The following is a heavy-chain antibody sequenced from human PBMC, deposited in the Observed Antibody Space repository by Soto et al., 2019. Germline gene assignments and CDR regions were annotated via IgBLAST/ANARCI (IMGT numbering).Heavy chain of an antibody. CDR1: SGSISSSNW. J-gene: IGHJ4*02. CDR2: IYYSGST. D-gene: IGHD2-15*01. V-gene: IGHV4-59*08. CDR3: ARQGYCSGGSCYWTIDY. Sequence: SETLSLTCAVSSGSISSSNWWSWVRQPPGKGLEWIGYIYYSGSTNYNPSLKSRVTISVDTSKNQFSLKLSSVTAADTAVYYCARQGYCSGGSCYWTIDYWGQGTLVTVSS.